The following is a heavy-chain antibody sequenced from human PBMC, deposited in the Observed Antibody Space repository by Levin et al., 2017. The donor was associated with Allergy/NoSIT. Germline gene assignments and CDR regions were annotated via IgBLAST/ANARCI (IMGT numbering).Heavy chain of an antibody. V-gene: IGHV4-30-2*01. CDR3: ARGIGSGGTDYYYGMDV. D-gene: IGHD2-15*01. CDR1: GGSISSGGYS. J-gene: IGHJ6*02. Sequence: SETLSLTCAVSGGSISSGGYSWSWIRQPPGKGLEWIGYIYHSGSTYYNPSLKSRVTISVDRSKNQFSLKLSSVTAADTAVYYCARGIGSGGTDYYYGMDVWGQGTTVTVSS. CDR2: IYHSGST.